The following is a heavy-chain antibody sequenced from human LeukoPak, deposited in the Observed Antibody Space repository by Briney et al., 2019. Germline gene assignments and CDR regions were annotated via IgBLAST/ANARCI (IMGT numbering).Heavy chain of an antibody. J-gene: IGHJ4*02. CDR2: IWYDGSNK. Sequence: GRSLRLSCAVSGFTFSNYDMHWVRQAPGRGLEWVAVIWYDGSNKYYADSVKGRFTISRDNSKNTLYLQMNTLRAEDTAVYYCARDPGGVVYFDYWGQGTLVTVSS. V-gene: IGHV3-33*01. CDR3: ARDPGGVVYFDY. CDR1: GFTFSNYD. D-gene: IGHD6-25*01.